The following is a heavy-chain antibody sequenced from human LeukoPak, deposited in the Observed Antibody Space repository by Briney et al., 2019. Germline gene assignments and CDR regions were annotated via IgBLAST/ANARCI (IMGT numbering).Heavy chain of an antibody. V-gene: IGHV4-59*01. J-gene: IGHJ4*02. D-gene: IGHD6-13*01. CDR2: IYNSRST. Sequence: PSETLSLTCTVSGGSIYSYYWTWIRQPPGKGLEWIGYIYNSRSTNYTPSLKSRVTISVDTSKNQFSLKLTSVTAADTAVYFCARWAAADPPYYFDYWGPGTLVTVSS. CDR1: GGSIYSYY. CDR3: ARWAAADPPYYFDY.